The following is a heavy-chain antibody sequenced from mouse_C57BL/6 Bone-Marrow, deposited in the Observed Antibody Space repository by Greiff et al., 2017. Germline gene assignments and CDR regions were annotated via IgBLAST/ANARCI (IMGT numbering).Heavy chain of an antibody. CDR3: ARGYDPFAY. CDR1: GYTFTSYW. D-gene: IGHD2-2*01. J-gene: IGHJ3*01. Sequence: QVQLQQPGAELVMPGASVKLSCKASGYTFTSYWMHWVKQRPGQGLEWIGEIDPSDSYTNYNQKFKGKSTLTVDTSSSTAYMQLSSLTSEDSAVYYGARGYDPFAYWGQGTLVTVSA. V-gene: IGHV1-69*01. CDR2: IDPSDSYT.